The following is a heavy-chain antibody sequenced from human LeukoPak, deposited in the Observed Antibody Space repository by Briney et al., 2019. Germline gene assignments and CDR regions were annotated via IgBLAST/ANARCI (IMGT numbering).Heavy chain of an antibody. J-gene: IGHJ4*02. CDR3: ARQRVFTMVRGVIYRFDY. V-gene: IGHV4-34*01. Sequence: SETLSLTCAVYGGSFSGYYWSWIRQPPGKGLEWIGEINHSGSTNYNPSLKSRVTISVDTSKNQFSLKLSSVTAADTAVYYCARQRVFTMVRGVIYRFDYWGQGTLVTVSS. CDR1: GGSFSGYY. CDR2: INHSGST. D-gene: IGHD3-10*01.